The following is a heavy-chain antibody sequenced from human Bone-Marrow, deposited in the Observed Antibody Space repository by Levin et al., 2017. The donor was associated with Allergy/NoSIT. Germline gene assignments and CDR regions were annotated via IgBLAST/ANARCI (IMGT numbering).Heavy chain of an antibody. CDR2: ISYDGSNK. CDR3: AGETTVTQTFDY. J-gene: IGHJ4*02. D-gene: IGHD4-17*01. V-gene: IGHV3-30*03. CDR1: GFTFSSYG. Sequence: PGGSLRLSCAASGFTFSSYGMHWVRQAPGKGLEWVAVISYDGSNKYYADSVKGRFTISRDNSKNTLYLQMNSLRAEDTAVYYCAGETTVTQTFDYWGQGTLVTVSS.